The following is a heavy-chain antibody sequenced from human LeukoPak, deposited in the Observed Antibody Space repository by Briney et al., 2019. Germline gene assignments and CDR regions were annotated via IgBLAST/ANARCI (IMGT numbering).Heavy chain of an antibody. V-gene: IGHV4-59*01. CDR3: ARGPGVRGLD. CDR1: GGSISSYY. J-gene: IGHJ4*02. D-gene: IGHD3-3*01. Sequence: SETLSLSCTVSGGSISSYYWSWIRQPPGKGLEWIGYIYYSGSTNYNPSLKSRVTISVDTSKNQFSLKLSSVTAADTAVYYCARGPGVRGLDWGQGTLVTVSS. CDR2: IYYSGST.